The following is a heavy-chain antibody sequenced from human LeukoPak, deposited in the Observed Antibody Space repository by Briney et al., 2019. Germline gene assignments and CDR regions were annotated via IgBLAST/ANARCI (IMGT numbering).Heavy chain of an antibody. CDR3: ARDTLEYSNSPDALDI. V-gene: IGHV3-48*03. CDR1: GFTCSSHE. CDR2: ISPSGRTI. D-gene: IGHD4-23*01. J-gene: IGHJ3*02. Sequence: GGSLRLSCAASGFTCSSHEMNWVRQAPGKGLEWVSYISPSGRTIYYADSVKGRFTISRDNAKNSLYMQMESLRDEDTAIYYCARDTLEYSNSPDALDIWGQGTMVTVSS.